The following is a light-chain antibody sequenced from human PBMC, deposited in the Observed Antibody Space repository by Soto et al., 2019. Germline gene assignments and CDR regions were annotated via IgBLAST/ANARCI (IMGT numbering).Light chain of an antibody. CDR2: EVS. J-gene: IGLJ1*01. CDR1: SSDVGGYDY. V-gene: IGLV2-14*01. CDR3: SSYSISTAYL. Sequence: SALPQPASVSGSPGQSITISCTGTSSDVGGYDYVSWYQLHPGKAPKLMVFEVSNRPSGVSYRFSGSKSGNTASLTISGLQAEDEADYFCSSYSISTAYLFGTGTKVTVL.